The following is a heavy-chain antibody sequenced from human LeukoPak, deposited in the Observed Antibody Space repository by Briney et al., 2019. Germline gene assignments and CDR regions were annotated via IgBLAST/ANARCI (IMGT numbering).Heavy chain of an antibody. D-gene: IGHD3-10*01. Sequence: GGSLRLSCAASGFTFSSYWMDWGRQAPGKGLGWVSRINSDGSSTSYADSVKGRFTISRDNAKNTLYLQMNSLRAEDTAVYYCARDSAMVRGVIPFSYWGQGTLVTVSS. J-gene: IGHJ4*02. CDR2: INSDGSST. CDR3: ARDSAMVRGVIPFSY. V-gene: IGHV3-74*01. CDR1: GFTFSSYW.